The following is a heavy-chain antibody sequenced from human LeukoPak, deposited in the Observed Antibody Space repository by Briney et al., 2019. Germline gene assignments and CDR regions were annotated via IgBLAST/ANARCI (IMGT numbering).Heavy chain of an antibody. D-gene: IGHD3-3*01. J-gene: IGHJ4*02. CDR2: ISSSSSYI. Sequence: GGSQGLSCAASGFTFSSYSMNWVRQAPGKGLEWVSSISSSSSYIYYADSVKGRFTISRDNSKNTLYLQMNSLRAEDTAVYYCAGGEYDFWSGYYLGGLYWGQGTLVTVSS. V-gene: IGHV3-21*01. CDR3: AGGEYDFWSGYYLGGLY. CDR1: GFTFSSYS.